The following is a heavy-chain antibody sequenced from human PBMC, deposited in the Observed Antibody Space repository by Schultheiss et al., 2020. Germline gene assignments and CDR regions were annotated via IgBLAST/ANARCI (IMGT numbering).Heavy chain of an antibody. J-gene: IGHJ4*02. CDR3: ATLGIAAAGKGDC. Sequence: GGSLRLSCAASGFTFSSYAMSWVRQAPGKGLEWVSAISSSGGSTYYADSVKGRFTISRDNAKNSLYLQMNSLRAEDTAVYYCATLGIAAAGKGDCWGQGTLVTV. CDR2: ISSSGGST. CDR1: GFTFSSYA. V-gene: IGHV3-23*01. D-gene: IGHD6-13*01.